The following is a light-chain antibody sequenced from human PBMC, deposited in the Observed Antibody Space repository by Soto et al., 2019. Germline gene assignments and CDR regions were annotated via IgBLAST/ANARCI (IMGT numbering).Light chain of an antibody. CDR2: TNN. CDR3: AAWDDSLSGRV. Sequence: QSVLTQPPSASGTPGQRVTISCSGSSSNTGSNYVYWYQQLPGTAPKLLIETNNQRPSGVPDRFSGSKSGTSASLASSGLRSEDEANYYCAAWDDSLSGRVFGGGTKVTVL. CDR1: SSNTGSNY. J-gene: IGLJ2*01. V-gene: IGLV1-47*01.